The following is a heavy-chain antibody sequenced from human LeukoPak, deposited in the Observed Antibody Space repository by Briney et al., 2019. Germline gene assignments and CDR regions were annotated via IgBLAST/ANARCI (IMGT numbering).Heavy chain of an antibody. CDR1: GYSFTSYW. Sequence: GESLKISCKGSGYSFTSYWIGWARQMPGKGLEWMGIIYPGDSDTRYSPSFQGQVTISADKSISTAYLQWSSLKASDTAMYYCARVGTTVKNGMDVWGQGTTVTVSS. J-gene: IGHJ6*02. CDR2: IYPGDSDT. V-gene: IGHV5-51*01. CDR3: ARVGTTVKNGMDV. D-gene: IGHD4-17*01.